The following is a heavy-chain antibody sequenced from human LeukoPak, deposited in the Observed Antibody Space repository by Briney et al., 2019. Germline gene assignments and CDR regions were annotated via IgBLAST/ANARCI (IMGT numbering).Heavy chain of an antibody. CDR2: ISGSGGST. D-gene: IGHD6-13*01. J-gene: IGHJ4*02. CDR1: GFTFSSYD. CDR3: AKGNSSSWYAPLDY. Sequence: PGGSLRLSCAVSGFTFSSYDMSWVRQAPGKGLEWVSAISGSGGSTYYADSVKGRFTISRDNSKNTLYLQMNSLRAEDTAVYYCAKGNSSSWYAPLDYWGQGTLVTVSS. V-gene: IGHV3-23*01.